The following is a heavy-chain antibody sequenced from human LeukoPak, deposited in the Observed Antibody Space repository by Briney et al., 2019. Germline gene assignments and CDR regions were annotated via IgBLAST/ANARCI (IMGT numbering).Heavy chain of an antibody. D-gene: IGHD5-18*01. V-gene: IGHV4-34*01. CDR3: ARGKYSYGPIPFDY. CDR2: INHSGST. Sequence: PSETLSLTCAVYGGSFSGYYWSWIRQPPGKGLEWIGEINHSGSTNYNPSLKSRVTISVDTSKNQFSLKLSSVTAAYTAVYYCARGKYSYGPIPFDYWGQGTLVTVSS. CDR1: GGSFSGYY. J-gene: IGHJ4*02.